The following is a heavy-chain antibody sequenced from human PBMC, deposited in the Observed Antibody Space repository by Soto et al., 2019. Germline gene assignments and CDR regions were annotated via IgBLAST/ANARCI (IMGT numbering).Heavy chain of an antibody. CDR1: GNTLTELS. V-gene: IGHV1-24*01. J-gene: IGHJ6*02. CDR3: ATGVTYVDRYGMDV. CDR2: FDREDGET. Sequence: QVQVVQSGAEVKKPGASVKVSCKVSGNTLTELSVHWVRQAPGKGLEWMGGFDREDGETTHAQKFQGRVTMTEDTSIDTAYMDLSSLRSDDTAVDFCATGVTYVDRYGMDVWGQGTTVTVSS. D-gene: IGHD2-21*02.